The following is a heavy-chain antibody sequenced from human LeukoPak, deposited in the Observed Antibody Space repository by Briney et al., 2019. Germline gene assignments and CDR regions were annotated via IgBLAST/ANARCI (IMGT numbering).Heavy chain of an antibody. CDR3: ARVESQAFDY. CDR1: GFTFDDYA. CDR2: ISWNSGSI. J-gene: IGHJ4*02. Sequence: PGRSLRLSCAASGFTFDDYAMHWVQQAPGKGLEWVSGISWNSGSIGYADSVKGRFTISRDNAKNSLYLQMNSLGAGDTAVYYCARVESQAFDYWGQGTLVTVSS. V-gene: IGHV3-9*01.